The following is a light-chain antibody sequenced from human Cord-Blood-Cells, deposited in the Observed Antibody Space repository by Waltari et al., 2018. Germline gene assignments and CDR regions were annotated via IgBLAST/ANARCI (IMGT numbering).Light chain of an antibody. CDR1: QSISSY. V-gene: IGKV1-39*01. Sequence: DIQMTQSPSSLSASVGDRVTITCRASQSISSYLNWYQQKPGKDPMLLIYAASSLQSGVPSRFSGSGSGTDFTLTISSLQPEDFATYYCQQSYSTPLTFGGGTKVEIK. CDR3: QQSYSTPLT. J-gene: IGKJ4*01. CDR2: AAS.